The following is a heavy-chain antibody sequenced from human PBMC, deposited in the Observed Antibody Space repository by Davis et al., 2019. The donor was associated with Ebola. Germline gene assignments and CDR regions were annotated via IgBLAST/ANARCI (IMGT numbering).Heavy chain of an antibody. Sequence: GGSLRLSCKGSGYSVTSYCIGRVRQMPGKGLEWMGIIYPGDSDTSYSPSFQGQVTISADKSISTAYLQWSSLKASDTAMYYCAKRRQRPTWYFDLWGRGPPVTVSS. D-gene: IGHD6-25*01. CDR1: GYSVTSYC. CDR2: IYPGDSDT. V-gene: IGHV5-51*01. CDR3: AKRRQRPTWYFDL. J-gene: IGHJ2*01.